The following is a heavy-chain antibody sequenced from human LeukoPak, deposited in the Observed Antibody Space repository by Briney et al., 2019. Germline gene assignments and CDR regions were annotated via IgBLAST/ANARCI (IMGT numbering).Heavy chain of an antibody. Sequence: GASVKVSCKASGYTFTGYYIHWMRQAPGQGLEWMGGINPNSGGTTYAQKFQGRVSVTRDTSISTAYMELSRLRSDDTAVYYCARSRGVYYFDYWGQGTLVTVSS. CDR1: GYTFTGYY. CDR3: ARSRGVYYFDY. J-gene: IGHJ4*02. CDR2: INPNSGGT. V-gene: IGHV1-2*02. D-gene: IGHD2-8*01.